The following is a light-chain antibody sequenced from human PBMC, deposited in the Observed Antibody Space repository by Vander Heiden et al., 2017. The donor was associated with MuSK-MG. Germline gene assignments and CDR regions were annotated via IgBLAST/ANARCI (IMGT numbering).Light chain of an antibody. Sequence: EIVLTQSPGTLSLSPGERATLSCRASQSVNRNFLTWYQQKPGQAPKVLVYGAFTRATGIPDRFSGGGSGTDFTLSISRLEPGDSAVYYCHLDYNPSFTFGPGTKMELK. CDR1: QSVNRNF. J-gene: IGKJ2*01. CDR3: HLDYNPSFT. CDR2: GAF. V-gene: IGKV3-20*01.